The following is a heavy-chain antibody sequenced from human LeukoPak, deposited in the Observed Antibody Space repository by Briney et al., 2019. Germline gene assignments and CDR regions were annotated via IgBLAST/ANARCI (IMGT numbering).Heavy chain of an antibody. CDR1: GGCISSSNW. J-gene: IGHJ5*02. V-gene: IGHV4-4*02. CDR3: ARPLSLGYCSGGSCYGRGAWFDR. CDR2: IYHSGST. D-gene: IGHD2-15*01. Sequence: PSETLSLTCAVSGGCISSSNWWSWVRQPPGKGLEWIGQIYHSGSTNYNPSLKSRVTISVDKSKNQFSLKLRSVTAADTAVYYCARPLSLGYCSGGSCYGRGAWFDRWGQGTLVTVSS.